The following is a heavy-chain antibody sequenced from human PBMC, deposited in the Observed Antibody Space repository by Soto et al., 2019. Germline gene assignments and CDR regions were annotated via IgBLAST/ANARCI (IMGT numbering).Heavy chain of an antibody. CDR3: AREVQVHTPAFVY. J-gene: IGHJ4*02. Sequence: QVQLVQSGAEMKKPGSSVKVSCQSSGGTFNTYAMNWVRQAPGQGPEWMGDISPMFGAANYAPKLQGRVTITADESTGTSHMQLSSLTSEDTALYFCAREVQVHTPAFVYWGQGTLVTVSS. D-gene: IGHD3-10*01. V-gene: IGHV1-69*19. CDR2: ISPMFGAA. CDR1: GGTFNTYA.